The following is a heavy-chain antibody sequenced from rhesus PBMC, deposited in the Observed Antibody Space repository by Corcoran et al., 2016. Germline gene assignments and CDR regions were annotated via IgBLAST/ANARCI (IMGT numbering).Heavy chain of an antibody. CDR1: GVSTSSNY. J-gene: IGHJ4*01. CDR3: ARGGAQGYSYSQFFDY. D-gene: IGHD5-12*01. V-gene: IGHV4S11*01. CDR2: IYGSGSST. Sequence: QVQLQESVPALVKPLETRSHTGAVSGVSTSSNYWSWIRQPPGKGLERIGYIYGSGSSTNYNPSLKSRVTLSVDTSKNQFSLKLSSVTAADTAVYYCARGGAQGYSYSQFFDYWGQGVLVTVSS.